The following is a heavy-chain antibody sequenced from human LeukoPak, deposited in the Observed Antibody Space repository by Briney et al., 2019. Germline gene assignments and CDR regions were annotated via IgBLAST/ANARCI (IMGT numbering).Heavy chain of an antibody. CDR2: IYSGGST. D-gene: IGHD3-10*01. Sequence: GRSLRLSCAASGFTFRSYAMHWARQAPGKGLEWVSVIYSGGSTYYADSVKGRFTISRDNSKNTLYLQMNSLRAEDTAVYYCAREDGFGDFDYWGQGTLVTVSS. J-gene: IGHJ4*02. CDR3: AREDGFGDFDY. CDR1: GFTFRSYA. V-gene: IGHV3-53*01.